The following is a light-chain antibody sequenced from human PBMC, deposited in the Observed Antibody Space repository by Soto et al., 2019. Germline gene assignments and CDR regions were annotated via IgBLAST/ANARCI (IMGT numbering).Light chain of an antibody. J-gene: IGLJ3*02. V-gene: IGLV1-40*01. Sequence: QSVLTQPPSVSGAPGQRVTISCTGSYSNIGAGYEVHWYQQIPGTAPKLLISGHNNRPSGVPDRFFSSKSGTSASLTIIGLQAEDEADYYCQSYDSSLSGSGVFGGGTK. CDR3: QSYDSSLSGSGV. CDR1: YSNIGAGYE. CDR2: GHN.